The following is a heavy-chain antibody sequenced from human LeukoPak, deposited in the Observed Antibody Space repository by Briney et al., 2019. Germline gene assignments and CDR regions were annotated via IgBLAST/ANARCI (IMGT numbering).Heavy chain of an antibody. Sequence: GALRLSCAASGFTFSNYWMSWVRQAPGKGLEWVANIRQDGSEKYYVDSMRGRFTISRDNAKNSLYLQMSSLRAEDTAVYYCARSTAGFDYWGQGTLVTVSS. J-gene: IGHJ4*02. V-gene: IGHV3-7*01. CDR2: IRQDGSEK. CDR3: ARSTAGFDY. CDR1: GFTFSNYW. D-gene: IGHD1-1*01.